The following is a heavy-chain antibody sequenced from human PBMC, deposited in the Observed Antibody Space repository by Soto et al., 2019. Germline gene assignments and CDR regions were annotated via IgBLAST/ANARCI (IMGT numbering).Heavy chain of an antibody. D-gene: IGHD2-2*01. Sequence: WSRTRQHPGKSPEWIGYIYYAGSTYYSPSLKSRVTISVDTSKYQFSLKLSSVTAADTAVYYCARDIVVVPAAILFFFQAEDG. J-gene: IGHJ6*01. V-gene: IGHV4-31*02. CDR2: IYYAGST. CDR3: ARDIVVVPAAILFFFQAEDG.